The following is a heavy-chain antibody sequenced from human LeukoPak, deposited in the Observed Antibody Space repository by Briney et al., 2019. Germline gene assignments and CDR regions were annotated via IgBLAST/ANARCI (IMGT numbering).Heavy chain of an antibody. J-gene: IGHJ4*02. Sequence: SETLSLTCTVSGGSISSETYYWAWIRQPPGQGLEWIGNIYYSESGYSSPSPKSRVTISVDTSKNRFSLKLSSMTAADTAMYFCARQPWIAAPGGGYYFDYWGQGILVTVSS. V-gene: IGHV4-39*01. D-gene: IGHD6-13*01. CDR1: GGSISSETYY. CDR3: ARQPWIAAPGGGYYFDY. CDR2: IYYSESG.